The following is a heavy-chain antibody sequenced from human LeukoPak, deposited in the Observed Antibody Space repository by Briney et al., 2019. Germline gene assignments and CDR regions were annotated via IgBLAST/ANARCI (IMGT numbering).Heavy chain of an antibody. V-gene: IGHV1-3*01. CDR2: INAGNGNT. CDR3: ARGSFGLWFEELGFDY. J-gene: IGHJ4*02. CDR1: GYTYTSYA. Sequence: GASVKVSCKASGYTYTSYAMHWVRQAPGQRLEWMGWINAGNGNTKYSQKFQGRVTITRDTSASTAYMELSSLRSEDTAVYYCARGSFGLWFEELGFDYWGQGTLVTVSS. D-gene: IGHD3-10*01.